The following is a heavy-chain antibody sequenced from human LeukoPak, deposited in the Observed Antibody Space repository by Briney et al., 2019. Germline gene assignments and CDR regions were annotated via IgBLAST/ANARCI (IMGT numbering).Heavy chain of an antibody. Sequence: SETLSLTCTVSGGSISSGGYYWSWIRQHPGKGLEWIGYIYYSGSTYYNPSLKSRVTISVDTSKNQFSLKLSSVTAADTAVYYCARAAPSTIFGVAPGAFDIWGQGTMVTVSS. V-gene: IGHV4-31*03. CDR1: GGSISSGGYY. J-gene: IGHJ3*02. CDR3: ARAAPSTIFGVAPGAFDI. CDR2: IYYSGST. D-gene: IGHD3-3*01.